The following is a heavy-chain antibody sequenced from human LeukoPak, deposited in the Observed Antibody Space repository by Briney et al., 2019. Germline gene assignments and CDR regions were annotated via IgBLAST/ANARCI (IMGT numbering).Heavy chain of an antibody. CDR3: AKPIWGAAVAGAYFDS. Sequence: GRSLRLSCAASGFTFSNYGMHWVRQAPGKGLEWVALMSYDGTNEYYADSVKGRFTISRDNSKNTLYLQMNSLRAEDTAVYYCAKPIWGAAVAGAYFDSWGQGTLVTVSS. CDR2: MSYDGTNE. J-gene: IGHJ4*02. CDR1: GFTFSNYG. V-gene: IGHV3-30*18. D-gene: IGHD6-19*01.